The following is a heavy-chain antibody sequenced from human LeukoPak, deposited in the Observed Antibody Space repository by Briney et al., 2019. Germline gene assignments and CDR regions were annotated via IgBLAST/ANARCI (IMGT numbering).Heavy chain of an antibody. CDR2: INHSGSP. V-gene: IGHV4-34*01. J-gene: IGHJ4*02. D-gene: IGHD3-9*01. Sequence: PSETPSLTCAGYGGSFSGYFWSWIRQPPEKGLEWIGEINHSGSPDYNPSLRSRVTMSVDTSRNQFSLKLSSVTAADTAVYYCVREREQRDKRRYATGYDYWGQGTLVTVSS. CDR3: VREREQRDKRRYATGYDY. CDR1: GGSFSGYF.